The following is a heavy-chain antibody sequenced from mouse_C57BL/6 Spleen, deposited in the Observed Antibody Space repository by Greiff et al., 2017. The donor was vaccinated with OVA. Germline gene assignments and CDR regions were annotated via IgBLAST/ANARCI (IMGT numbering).Heavy chain of an antibody. Sequence: VQLKQSGPELVKPGASVKIPCKASGYTFTDYNMDWVKQSHGKSLEWIGDINPNNGGTIYNQKFKGKATLTVDKSSSTAYMQLSSLTSEDAAVYYGAIESENGIFDYWGQGTSGTVSS. V-gene: IGHV1-18*01. CDR2: INPNNGGT. CDR3: AIESENGIFDY. CDR1: GYTFTDYN. J-gene: IGHJ4*01. D-gene: IGHD1-3*01.